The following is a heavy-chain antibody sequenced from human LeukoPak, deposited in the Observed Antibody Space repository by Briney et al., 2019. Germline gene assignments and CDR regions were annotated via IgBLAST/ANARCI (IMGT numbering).Heavy chain of an antibody. V-gene: IGHV1-69*13. J-gene: IGHJ4*02. CDR3: ARDGPYSGSYPY. D-gene: IGHD1-26*01. CDR1: GGTFSSYA. CDR2: IIPIFGTA. Sequence: SSVKVSCMASGGTFSSYAISWVRQAPGQGLEWMGGIIPIFGTANYAQKFQGRVTITADESTSTAYMELSSLRSEDTAVYYCARDGPYSGSYPYWGQGTLVTVSS.